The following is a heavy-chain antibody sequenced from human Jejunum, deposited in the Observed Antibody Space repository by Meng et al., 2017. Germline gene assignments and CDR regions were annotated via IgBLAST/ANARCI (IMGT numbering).Heavy chain of an antibody. Sequence: GGSLRLSCAVSGFTFSTYEMNWVRQPPGKGLEWVSYISAGGTSTYYADSVKGRFTISRDSVKNSLYLQMNSLRAEDTAVYYCARESADDAFDIWGQGTMVTVSS. J-gene: IGHJ3*02. CDR2: ISAGGTST. V-gene: IGHV3-48*03. CDR3: ARESADDAFDI. CDR1: GFTFSTYE.